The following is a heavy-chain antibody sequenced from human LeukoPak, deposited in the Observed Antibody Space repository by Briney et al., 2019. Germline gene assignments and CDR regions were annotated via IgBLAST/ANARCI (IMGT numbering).Heavy chain of an antibody. J-gene: IGHJ4*02. CDR2: IIPIFGTA. V-gene: IGHV1-69*13. D-gene: IGHD2-21*02. CDR1: GGTFSSYA. Sequence: SVKVSCKASGGTFSSYAISWVRQAPGQGLEWMGGIIPIFGTANYAQKFQGRVTITADESTSTAYMELSSLRSEDTAVYYCTTDYHIVVVTATDYRGQGTLVTVSS. CDR3: TTDYHIVVVTATDY.